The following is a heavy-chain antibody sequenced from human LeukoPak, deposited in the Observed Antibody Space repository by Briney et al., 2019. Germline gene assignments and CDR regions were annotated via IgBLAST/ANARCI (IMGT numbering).Heavy chain of an antibody. CDR3: AREDCSSSTCWFDP. V-gene: IGHV4-59*01. CDR2: MHYSGST. J-gene: IGHJ5*02. Sequence: SETLSLTCTVSGGAISRDYWGWIRQPPGQGLEWIGDMHYSGSTKYNPSLKSRVSVSLDTSKNQFSLKLSSVTAADTAVYYCAREDCSSSTCWFDPWGQGTLVTVSS. D-gene: IGHD2-2*01. CDR1: GGAISRDY.